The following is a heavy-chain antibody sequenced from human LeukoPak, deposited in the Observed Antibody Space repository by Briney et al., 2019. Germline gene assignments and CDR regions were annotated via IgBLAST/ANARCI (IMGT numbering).Heavy chain of an antibody. CDR1: GGSISSGSYY. J-gene: IGHJ4*02. CDR3: ARPTPYCSGGSCYFDY. CDR2: IYQSGRT. Sequence: SETLSLTCTVSGGSISSGSYYWRWIRQPAGKGLEWIGSIYQSGRTYYNPSLKSRVTISVDTSKNQFSLKLSSVTAAGTAVYYCARPTPYCSGGSCYFDYWGQGTLVTVSS. D-gene: IGHD2-15*01. V-gene: IGHV4-39*07.